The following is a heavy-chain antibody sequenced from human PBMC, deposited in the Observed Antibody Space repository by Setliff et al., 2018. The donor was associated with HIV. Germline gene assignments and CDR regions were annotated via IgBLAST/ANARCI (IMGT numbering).Heavy chain of an antibody. D-gene: IGHD4-17*01. V-gene: IGHV4-59*01. CDR1: GGSISSYY. J-gene: IGHJ5*02. CDR2: IFYSGST. CDR3: ARGFLRSRRRWFDP. Sequence: SETLSLTCTVSGGSISSYYWSWIRQRPGKGLEWIGYIFYSGSTNYNPSLKSRVTISVDASKNQFSLRLSSVTAADTAVYYCARGFLRSRRRWFDPWGQGTLVTVSS.